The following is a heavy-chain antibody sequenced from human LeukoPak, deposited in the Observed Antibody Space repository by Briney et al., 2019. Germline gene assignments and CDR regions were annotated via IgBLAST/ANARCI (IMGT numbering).Heavy chain of an antibody. CDR3: ARERIPTTGTGWFDP. CDR1: GFTFSSHA. V-gene: IGHV3-23*01. D-gene: IGHD6-13*01. Sequence: GGSLRLSCAASGFTFSSHAMSWVRQAPGKGPEWVSSIPSSGGTTKYANSVKGRFTISRDNSKNMLYLQVNSLRAEDTAVYYCARERIPTTGTGWFDPWGQGTLVTVSS. CDR2: IPSSGGTT. J-gene: IGHJ5*02.